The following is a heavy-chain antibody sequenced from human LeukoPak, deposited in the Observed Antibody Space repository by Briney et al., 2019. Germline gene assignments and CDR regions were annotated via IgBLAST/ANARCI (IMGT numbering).Heavy chain of an antibody. Sequence: PGGSLRLSCAAPGFTFSDYWMHWVRQAPGKGLVWVSHINSDGSSTNYADSVKGRFTISRDDAKNTLYLQINSLRAEDTAVYYCVRGGLPGAFDYWGQGTLVTVSS. V-gene: IGHV3-74*01. CDR3: VRGGLPGAFDY. D-gene: IGHD2-2*01. CDR1: GFTFSDYW. J-gene: IGHJ4*02. CDR2: INSDGSST.